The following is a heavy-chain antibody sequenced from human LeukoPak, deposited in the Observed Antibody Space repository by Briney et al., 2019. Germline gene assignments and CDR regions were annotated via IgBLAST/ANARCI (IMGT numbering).Heavy chain of an antibody. CDR1: GGSISNYY. J-gene: IGHJ3*02. CDR2: IYYSGSS. Sequence: PSETLSLTCTVSGGSISNYYWTWIRQPPGKGLEWIAYIYYSGSSDYNPSLKSRVTISVDTSKNQLSLNLSSVTAADTAVYYCARPRRGYPPNDAFDIWGQGTMVTVSS. V-gene: IGHV4-59*01. D-gene: IGHD3-16*02. CDR3: ARPRRGYPPNDAFDI.